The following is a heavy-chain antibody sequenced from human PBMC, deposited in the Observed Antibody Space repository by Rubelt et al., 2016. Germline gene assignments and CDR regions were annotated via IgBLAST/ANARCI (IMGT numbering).Heavy chain of an antibody. Sequence: QVHLVESGGGVVQPGGSLRLSCVVSGITFSDHAVHWVRQAPGKGLEWVAVISYDVVNKFYADSVRGRFTISRDNAKNSLYLQMNSLRTEDTAVYYCARDTSIAAADYYFDYLGRGTLVTVSS. V-gene: IGHV3-30*04. CDR1: GITFSDHA. J-gene: IGHJ4*02. D-gene: IGHD6-13*01. CDR3: ARDTSIAAADYYFDY. CDR2: ISYDVVNK.